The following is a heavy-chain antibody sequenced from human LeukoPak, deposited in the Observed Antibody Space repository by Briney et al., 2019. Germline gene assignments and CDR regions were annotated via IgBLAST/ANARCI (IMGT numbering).Heavy chain of an antibody. CDR3: VRDRGYTFDY. CDR2: IYGDEPST. CDR1: GFTFSNYW. D-gene: IGHD5-24*01. Sequence: QPGGSLRLSCAASGFTFSNYWMHWVRQAPGKGLVWVSRIYGDEPSTTYADSVKGRFTISRDNAKNALYLQMNSLRAEDTAVYYCVRDRGYTFDYWGQGTLVAVSS. J-gene: IGHJ4*02. V-gene: IGHV3-74*01.